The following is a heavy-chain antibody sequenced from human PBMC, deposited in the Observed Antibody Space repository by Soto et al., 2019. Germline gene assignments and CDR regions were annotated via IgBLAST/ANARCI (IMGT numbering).Heavy chain of an antibody. CDR2: IYPGDSDT. CDR3: VRGRRFWEGGYFLDH. J-gene: IGHJ4*02. CDR1: GYSFTSYW. V-gene: IGHV5-51*01. Sequence: PGESLKICCKGSGYSFTSYWIGWVRQMPGKGLEWMGIIYPGDSDTRYSPSFQGQVTISADKSISTAYMDLSYLRSEDTAVYYCVRGRRFWEGGYFLDHWGQGTLVTVSS. D-gene: IGHD5-12*01.